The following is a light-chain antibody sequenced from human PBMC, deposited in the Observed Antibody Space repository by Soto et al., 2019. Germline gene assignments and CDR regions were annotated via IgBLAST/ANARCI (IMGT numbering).Light chain of an antibody. Sequence: EIVLTQSPGTLSLSPGERATLSCRASQSVSSKYLAWYQQKPGQAPRVLIYGTSIRASGVPERFSGGGSGTDLTLTITRLEPEDFAVYYCQQYGSSLLTFGRGTRVDFK. CDR2: GTS. CDR1: QSVSSKY. V-gene: IGKV3-20*01. CDR3: QQYGSSLLT. J-gene: IGKJ3*01.